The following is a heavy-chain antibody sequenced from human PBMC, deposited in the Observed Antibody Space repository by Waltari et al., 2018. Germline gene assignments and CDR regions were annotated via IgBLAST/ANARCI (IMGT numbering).Heavy chain of an antibody. CDR1: GGSISSGDYY. CDR3: AYTEGATDGGDFTFDY. CDR2: IYYSGST. J-gene: IGHJ4*02. D-gene: IGHD2-21*02. V-gene: IGHV4-30-4*08. Sequence: QVQLQESGPGLVKPSQTLSLTCTVSGGSISSGDYYWSWIRQPPGKGLEWIGYIYYSGSTYYNPSLKSRVTISVDTSKNQFSLKLSSVTAADTAVYYCAYTEGATDGGDFTFDYWGQGTPVTVSS.